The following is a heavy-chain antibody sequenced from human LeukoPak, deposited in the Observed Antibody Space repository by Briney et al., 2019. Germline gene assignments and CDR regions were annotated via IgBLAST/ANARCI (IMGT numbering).Heavy chain of an antibody. CDR1: GFTFSSCW. D-gene: IGHD1-26*01. V-gene: IGHV3-74*01. J-gene: IGHJ4*02. CDR3: ARDRRGSYVDY. Sequence: PGGSLRLSCAASGFTFSSCWMHWVRQAPGKGLVWVSRINTDGSSTSYADSVKGRFTISRDNAKNTLYLQMNSLRAEDTAVYYCARDRRGSYVDYWGQGTLVTVSS. CDR2: INTDGSST.